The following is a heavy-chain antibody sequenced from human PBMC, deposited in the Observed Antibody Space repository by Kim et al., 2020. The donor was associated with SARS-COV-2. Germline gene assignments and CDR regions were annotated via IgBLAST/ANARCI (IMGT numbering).Heavy chain of an antibody. Sequence: GGSLRLSCAASGFTFSSYGMHWVRQAPGKGLEWVAVISYDGSNKNYADSVKGRFTTSRDNSKNTLYLQMNSLRAEDTAVYYCAKESGSGSYYAWTYYYYGMDVWGQGTTVTVSS. CDR3: AKESGSGSYYAWTYYYYGMDV. V-gene: IGHV3-30*18. D-gene: IGHD3-10*01. CDR2: ISYDGSNK. J-gene: IGHJ6*02. CDR1: GFTFSSYG.